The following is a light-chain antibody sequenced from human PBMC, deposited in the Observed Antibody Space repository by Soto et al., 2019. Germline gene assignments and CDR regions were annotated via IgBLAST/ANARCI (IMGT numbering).Light chain of an antibody. V-gene: IGKV3-20*01. CDR1: QSVSSSY. CDR3: QQYGSSPPIT. J-gene: IGKJ5*01. Sequence: ETVLTQSPSTLSLTPGERATLSFSASQSVSSSYLAWYQQKPGQAPRLLIYGASSRATGIPDRFSGSGSGTDFTLTISRLEPEDFAVDYCQQYGSSPPITFGQGTRLEIK. CDR2: GAS.